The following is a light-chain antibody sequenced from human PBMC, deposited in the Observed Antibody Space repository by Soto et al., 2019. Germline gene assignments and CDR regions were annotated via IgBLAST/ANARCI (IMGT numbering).Light chain of an antibody. V-gene: IGKV3-20*01. J-gene: IGKJ1*01. CDR3: QQYGGSPRT. CDR2: GAS. CDR1: QTVSSS. Sequence: EIVLTQSPGTLSLSPGERATLSCRASQTVSSSLAWYQQKPGQAPRLLISGASSRAADIPDRFSGSGSGTDFTLTINRLEPEDFAVYYCQQYGGSPRTFGQRTKVDI.